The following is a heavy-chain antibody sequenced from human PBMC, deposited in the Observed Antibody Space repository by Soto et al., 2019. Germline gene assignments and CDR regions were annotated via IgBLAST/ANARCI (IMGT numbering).Heavy chain of an antibody. CDR1: GGSFSGYY. CDR3: ARGRGFIQYSSSWRYYFDY. Sequence: SETLSLTCAVYGGSFSGYYWSWIRQPPGKGLEWIGEINHSGSTNYNPSLKSRVTISVDTSKNQFSLKLGSVTAADTAVYYCARGRGFIQYSSSWRYYFDYWGQGTLVTVSS. J-gene: IGHJ4*02. CDR2: INHSGST. D-gene: IGHD6-13*01. V-gene: IGHV4-34*01.